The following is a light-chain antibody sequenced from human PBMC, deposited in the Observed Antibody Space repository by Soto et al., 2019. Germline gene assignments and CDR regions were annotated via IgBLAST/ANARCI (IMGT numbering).Light chain of an antibody. CDR3: QQYGTSPFT. CDR1: QSVRDGY. V-gene: IGKV3-20*01. CDR2: GAY. Sequence: IVLTQSPGTLSLSPGERATLSCRASQSVRDGYLDWYQKKPGQAPRLLIYGAYASAAGIPDKFSGSGSGTDFTLTISRLEPEDFEVYYCQQYGTSPFTFGQGTKLEIK. J-gene: IGKJ2*01.